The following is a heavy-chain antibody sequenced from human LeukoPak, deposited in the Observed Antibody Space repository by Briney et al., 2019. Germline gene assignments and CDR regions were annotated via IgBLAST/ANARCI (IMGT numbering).Heavy chain of an antibody. CDR3: AREQSYYFGSETSTLDV. CDR2: VYYTGSI. V-gene: IGHV4-31*03. J-gene: IGHJ6*02. CDR1: GASISTGGYY. D-gene: IGHD3-10*01. Sequence: SETLSLTCTFSGASISTGGYYWTWIRQPPGEGLEWIGYVYYTGSIDYNPSLKSRLTISLDTSKNQFSLKLDSVTAADTAIYYCAREQSYYFGSETSTLDVWGQGTAVTVSS.